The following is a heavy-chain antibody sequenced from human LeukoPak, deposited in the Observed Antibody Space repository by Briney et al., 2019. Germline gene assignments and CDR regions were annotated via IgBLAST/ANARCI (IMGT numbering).Heavy chain of an antibody. J-gene: IGHJ5*02. CDR3: ATLPRDYYGSGENWFDP. Sequence: ASVKVSCKASGYTFTSYGITWVRQAPGQGLEWMGWISDYNGNTNYAQKFQGRVTMTEDTSTDTAYMELSSLRSEDTAVYYCATLPRDYYGSGENWFDPWGQGTLVTVSS. CDR1: GYTFTSYG. V-gene: IGHV1-18*01. CDR2: ISDYNGNT. D-gene: IGHD3-10*01.